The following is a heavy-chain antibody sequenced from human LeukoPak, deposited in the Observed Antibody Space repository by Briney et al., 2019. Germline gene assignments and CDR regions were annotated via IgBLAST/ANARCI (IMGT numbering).Heavy chain of an antibody. J-gene: IGHJ3*02. CDR3: ARGSDGAFDI. D-gene: IGHD5-24*01. Sequence: DSVKGRFTISRDDSKSTLYLQMNSLRAEDTAVYYCARGSDGAFDIWGQGTMVTVSS. V-gene: IGHV3-30*07.